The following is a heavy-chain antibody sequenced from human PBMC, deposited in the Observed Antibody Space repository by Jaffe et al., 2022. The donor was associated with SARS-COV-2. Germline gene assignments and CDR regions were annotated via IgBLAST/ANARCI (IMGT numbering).Heavy chain of an antibody. D-gene: IGHD6-13*01. Sequence: QVQLVESGGGVVQPGRSLRLSCAASGFTFSSYAMHWVRQAPGKGLEWVAVISYDGSNKYYADSVKGRFTISRDNSKNTLYLQMNSLRAEDTAVYYCARDRQYSSSWYSTTYYGMDVWGQGTTVTVSS. CDR3: ARDRQYSSSWYSTTYYGMDV. CDR1: GFTFSSYA. J-gene: IGHJ6*02. V-gene: IGHV3-30-3*01. CDR2: ISYDGSNK.